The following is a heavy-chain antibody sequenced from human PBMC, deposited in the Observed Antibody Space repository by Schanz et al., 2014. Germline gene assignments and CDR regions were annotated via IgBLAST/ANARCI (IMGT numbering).Heavy chain of an antibody. Sequence: QVQLVQSGAEVKKPGSSVKVSCTASGGTFSSYTISWVRQARGQGLEWVGRIIPILGIANYAQNFQGRVTITADRSTSTAYMELSSLRSEDTAVYYCARGYGDSPTDFWGQGTLVTVSS. CDR2: IIPILGIA. CDR1: GGTFSSYT. CDR3: ARGYGDSPTDF. D-gene: IGHD4-17*01. J-gene: IGHJ4*02. V-gene: IGHV1-69*02.